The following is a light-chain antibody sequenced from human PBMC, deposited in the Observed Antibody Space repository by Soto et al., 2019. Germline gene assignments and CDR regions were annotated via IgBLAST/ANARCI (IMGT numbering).Light chain of an antibody. Sequence: QSVLTQPPSGSGAPGQRVTLSCTGNTSNLGAGYDVHWYQQLPGAAPKLVIFGNRNRPSGVPERFSGSKSGTSASLAITGLQAEDEADYYCQAYDYSLTASVFGGGTKLTVL. V-gene: IGLV1-40*01. J-gene: IGLJ3*02. CDR3: QAYDYSLTASV. CDR1: TSNLGAGYD. CDR2: GNR.